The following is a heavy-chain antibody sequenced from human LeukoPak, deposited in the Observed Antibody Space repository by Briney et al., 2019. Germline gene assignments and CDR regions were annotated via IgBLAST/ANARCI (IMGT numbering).Heavy chain of an antibody. Sequence: PGGSLRLSCAASGFTFYHYAMHWVRLVSGKGLDWVSRISDNSDNIAYADSVKGRFTISRDNTNNFLHLKTNSLRTEDTALYYCVKGDWGDIWGKGTMVTVSS. J-gene: IGHJ3*02. CDR3: VKGDWGDI. V-gene: IGHV3-43*02. D-gene: IGHD7-27*01. CDR1: GFTFYHYA. CDR2: ISDNSDNI.